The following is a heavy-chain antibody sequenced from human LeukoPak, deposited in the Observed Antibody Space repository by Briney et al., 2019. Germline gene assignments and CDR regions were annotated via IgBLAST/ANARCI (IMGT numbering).Heavy chain of an antibody. CDR1: GFTFSSYW. Sequence: GGSLRLSCAASGFTFSSYWMHWVRQAPGKGLEWVSAISNNGDYTYYADSVQGRFTISRDNSKSTLCLQMNSLRAEDTAVYYCAKQLGYCSDGSCYFPYWGQGTLVTVSS. CDR2: ISNNGDYT. V-gene: IGHV3-23*01. D-gene: IGHD2-15*01. CDR3: AKQLGYCSDGSCYFPY. J-gene: IGHJ4*02.